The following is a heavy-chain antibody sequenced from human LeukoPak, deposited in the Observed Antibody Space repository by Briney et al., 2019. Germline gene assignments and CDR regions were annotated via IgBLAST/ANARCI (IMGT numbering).Heavy chain of an antibody. D-gene: IGHD3-10*01. Sequence: SETLSLTCTVSGGSISGHYWGWIRQPAGKEPEWIGRVHTTGGTNYNPSLKSRLTMSVDTSKNQFSLHLTSVTAADTAVYYCAKGGERSLPFDYWGQGTLVTVSS. CDR3: AKGGERSLPFDY. V-gene: IGHV4-4*07. J-gene: IGHJ4*02. CDR1: GGSISGHY. CDR2: VHTTGGT.